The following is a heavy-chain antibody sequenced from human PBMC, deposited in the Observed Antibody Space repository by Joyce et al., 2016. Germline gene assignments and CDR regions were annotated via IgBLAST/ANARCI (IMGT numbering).Heavy chain of an antibody. D-gene: IGHD4-11*01. J-gene: IGHJ4*02. V-gene: IGHV4-34*01. CDR1: GGSFSGYY. CDR3: ARGLSAFDYSNYAGYDY. Sequence: QVQLQQWGAGLLKPSETLSLTCAVYGGSFSGYYWSWIRQPPGKGLEGIGEINHSGSTNYNPSLERRVTISVDTSKNQFSLRLSSVTAADTAVYYCARGLSAFDYSNYAGYDYWGQGTLVTVSS. CDR2: INHSGST.